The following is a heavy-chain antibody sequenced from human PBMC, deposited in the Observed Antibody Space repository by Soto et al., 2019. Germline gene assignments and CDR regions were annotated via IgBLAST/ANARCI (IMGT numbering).Heavy chain of an antibody. J-gene: IGHJ5*02. Sequence: ASVKVSCKASGYTFTSYGISWVRQAPGQGLEWMGWISAYNGNTNYAQKLQGRVTMTTDTSTSTAYMELRSLRSDDTAVYYCARAKSYYYGSGSLDPWGQRTLVTVSS. D-gene: IGHD3-10*01. CDR3: ARAKSYYYGSGSLDP. V-gene: IGHV1-18*01. CDR1: GYTFTSYG. CDR2: ISAYNGNT.